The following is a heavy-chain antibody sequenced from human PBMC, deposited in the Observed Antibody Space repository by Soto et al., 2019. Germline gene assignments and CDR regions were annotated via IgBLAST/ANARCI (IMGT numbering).Heavy chain of an antibody. J-gene: IGHJ6*02. Sequence: PGGSLRLSCAASGFTFSSYAMHWVRQAPGKGLEWVAVISYDGSNKYYADSVKGRFTISRDNSKNTLYLQMNSLRAEDTAVYYCARDRADFGVVIYGMDVWGQGTTVTV. V-gene: IGHV3-30-3*01. CDR2: ISYDGSNK. CDR3: ARDRADFGVVIYGMDV. CDR1: GFTFSSYA. D-gene: IGHD3-3*01.